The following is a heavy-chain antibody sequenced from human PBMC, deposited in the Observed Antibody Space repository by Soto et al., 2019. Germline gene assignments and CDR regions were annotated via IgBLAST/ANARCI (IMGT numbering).Heavy chain of an antibody. CDR3: ARSIPDSRGGGMNV. CDR1: GGSITSYY. V-gene: IGHV4-59*01. D-gene: IGHD3-10*01. CDR2: ISDIGST. J-gene: IGHJ6*02. Sequence: PSETLSLTCTVSGGSITSYYWTWIRQPPGQGLEWIGYISDIGSTSYNPSHTSRVTMLVDTSKKQFSLKLSSVTEADSAVYFCARSIPDSRGGGMNVWGQGATVTVSS.